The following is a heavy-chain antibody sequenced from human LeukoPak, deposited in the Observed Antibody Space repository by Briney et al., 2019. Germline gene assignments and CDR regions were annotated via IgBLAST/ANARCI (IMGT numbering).Heavy chain of an antibody. J-gene: IGHJ4*02. CDR1: GFTFGDYA. CDR2: IRGKGSGGST. Sequence: GGSLRLSCTGSGFTFGDYAMSWFRHAPGKGLEWVGFIRGKGSGGSTEYAASVKGRFTISRDDSRSMAYLQMDGLRTEDTAVYYCTREKDYTDEYWGQGTLVTVSS. D-gene: IGHD4-11*01. CDR3: TREKDYTDEY. V-gene: IGHV3-49*03.